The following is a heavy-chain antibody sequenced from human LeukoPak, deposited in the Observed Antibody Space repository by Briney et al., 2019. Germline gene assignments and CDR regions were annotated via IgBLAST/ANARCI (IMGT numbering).Heavy chain of an antibody. CDR1: GYTFTGYY. J-gene: IGHJ4*02. D-gene: IGHD3-9*01. Sequence: ASVKVSCKASGYTFTGYYMHWVRQAPGQGLEWMGWINPNSGGTNYAQKFQGRVTMTRDTSISTAYMELSRLRSDDTAAYYCAREQYDILTGYPDYWGQGTLVTVSS. CDR3: AREQYDILTGYPDY. V-gene: IGHV1-2*02. CDR2: INPNSGGT.